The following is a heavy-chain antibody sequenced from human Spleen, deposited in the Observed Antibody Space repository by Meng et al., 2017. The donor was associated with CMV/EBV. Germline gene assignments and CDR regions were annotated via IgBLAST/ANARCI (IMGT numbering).Heavy chain of an antibody. CDR3: ARGGGKTYYDFWSAYYMN. D-gene: IGHD3-3*01. J-gene: IGHJ4*02. CDR1: GYTFTGQY. V-gene: IGHV1-2*02. Sequence: ASVKVSCKASGYTFTGQYIHWVRQAPGHGLEWMGWINPNSGGTNYEQKFQGRVTMTRDTSISTAYMELSSLRSDDTAVYYCARGGGKTYYDFWSAYYMNWGQGTLVTVS. CDR2: INPNSGGT.